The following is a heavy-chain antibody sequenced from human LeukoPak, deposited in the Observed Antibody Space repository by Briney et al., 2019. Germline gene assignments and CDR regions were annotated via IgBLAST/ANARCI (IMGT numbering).Heavy chain of an antibody. V-gene: IGHV4-30-2*01. J-gene: IGHJ3*02. CDR1: GGSISSGGYS. D-gene: IGHD3-10*01. Sequence: SETLSLTCAVSGGSISSGGYSWSWIRQPPGKGLEWIGYIYHSGSTYYNSSLKSRVTISVDRSKNQFSLKLSSVTAADTAVYYCARGYYSNAFDIWGQGTMVTV. CDR3: ARGYYSNAFDI. CDR2: IYHSGST.